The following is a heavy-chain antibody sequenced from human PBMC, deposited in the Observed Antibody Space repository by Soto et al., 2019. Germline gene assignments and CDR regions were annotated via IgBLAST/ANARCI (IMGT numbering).Heavy chain of an antibody. Sequence: QVQLVQSGTEVRKPGASVKVCCKASGYTFTNYGINWVRQAPGQGLEWMGWISTYNVNTYYAQKFKGRATLTTDTSTNTAYMELRSLTSDDTAVYYCARALTVTTSLDLWGLGTLVTVSS. CDR2: ISTYNVNT. J-gene: IGHJ5*02. V-gene: IGHV1-18*04. CDR3: ARALTVTTSLDL. CDR1: GYTFTNYG. D-gene: IGHD4-17*01.